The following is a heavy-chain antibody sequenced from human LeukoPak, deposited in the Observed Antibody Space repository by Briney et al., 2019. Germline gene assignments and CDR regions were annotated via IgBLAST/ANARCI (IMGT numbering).Heavy chain of an antibody. Sequence: GGSLRLSCAASGFTFSSYAMSWVRQAPGKGLEWVSGISGTGGTTYYADSVKGRFTISRDNSKSTLSLQMNSLRAEDTAVYYCAKGSGFCSSTSCVRDAFDIWGQGTMVTVSS. CDR1: GFTFSSYA. V-gene: IGHV3-23*01. D-gene: IGHD2-2*03. J-gene: IGHJ3*02. CDR3: AKGSGFCSSTSCVRDAFDI. CDR2: ISGTGGTT.